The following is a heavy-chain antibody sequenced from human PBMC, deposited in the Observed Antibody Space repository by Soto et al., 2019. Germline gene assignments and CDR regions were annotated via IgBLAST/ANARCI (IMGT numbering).Heavy chain of an antibody. CDR3: ARGVAMAGTDYYYYYYMDV. Sequence: GGSLRLSCAASGFTFDDYGMSWVRQAPGKGLEWVSGINWNGGSTGYADSVKGRFTISRDNAKNSLYLQMNSLRAEDTALYHCARGVAMAGTDYYYYYYMDVWGKGTTVTVAS. V-gene: IGHV3-20*01. CDR1: GFTFDDYG. J-gene: IGHJ6*03. D-gene: IGHD6-19*01. CDR2: INWNGGST.